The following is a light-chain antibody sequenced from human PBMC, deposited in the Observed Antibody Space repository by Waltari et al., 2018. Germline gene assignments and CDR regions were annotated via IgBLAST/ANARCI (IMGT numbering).Light chain of an antibody. V-gene: IGLV2-23*02. CDR2: DVS. Sequence: QSALTQPAAVSGSPGQSVTISCIGASSDIGRYDIVSWYQQHPGNAPKLVISDVSKRPSGVSDRFSGSKSGDTACLTISGLQFEDEADYYCCSYAGNYVWVFGGGTRLTVL. J-gene: IGLJ3*02. CDR1: SSDIGRYDI. CDR3: CSYAGNYVWV.